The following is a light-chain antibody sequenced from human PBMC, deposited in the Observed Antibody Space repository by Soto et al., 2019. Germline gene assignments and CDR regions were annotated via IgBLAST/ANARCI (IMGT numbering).Light chain of an antibody. Sequence: TVLTQSPATLSLSPGEGATLSCRACQSVSSFLAWYQQKPGQAPRLLIYDASNRATGIPARFSGSGSGTDFTLTISSLEPEDFAVYYCQQHTNWPLTFGGGTKVEIK. CDR2: DAS. J-gene: IGKJ4*01. V-gene: IGKV3-11*01. CDR3: QQHTNWPLT. CDR1: QSVSSF.